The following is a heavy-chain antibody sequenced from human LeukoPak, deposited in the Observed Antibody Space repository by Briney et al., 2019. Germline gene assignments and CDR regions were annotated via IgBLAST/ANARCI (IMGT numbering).Heavy chain of an antibody. CDR3: ARDKRVGATQEDY. J-gene: IGHJ4*02. CDR2: IYTSGST. CDR1: GGSISSGSYY. Sequence: PSETLSLTCTVSGGSISSGSYYWNWIRQPAGKGLEWIGRIYTSGSTNYNPSLKSRVTISVDTSKNQFSLKLSSVTAADTAVYYCARDKRVGATQEDYWGQGTLVTVSS. D-gene: IGHD1-26*01. V-gene: IGHV4-61*02.